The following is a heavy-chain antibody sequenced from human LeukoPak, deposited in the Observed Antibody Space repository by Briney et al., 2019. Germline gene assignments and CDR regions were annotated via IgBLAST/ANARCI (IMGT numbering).Heavy chain of an antibody. V-gene: IGHV3-48*02. CDR2: ISSGSSTI. D-gene: IGHD3-10*01. CDR1: GFTFSSYS. J-gene: IGHJ4*02. CDR3: ASSARFGESYFDY. Sequence: GGSLRLSCAASGFTFSSYSMNWGRQAPGKGLEWVSYISSGSSTIYYADSVKGRFTISRDNVKNSMYLQMNSLRDEDTAVYYCASSARFGESYFDYWGQGTLVTVSS.